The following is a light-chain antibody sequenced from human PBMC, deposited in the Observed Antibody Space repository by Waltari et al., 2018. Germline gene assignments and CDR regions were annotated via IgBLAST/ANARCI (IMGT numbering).Light chain of an antibody. CDR1: RSVSSS. V-gene: IGKV3-15*01. Sequence: EIVMTQSPATLSVSPGERATLSCRASRSVSSSLAWYQQKAGQAPRLLLYGASTRATGISARFSGSGYGTEFTLTISSLQSEDFAVYYCQQYNDWWTFGPGTKVEIK. CDR2: GAS. J-gene: IGKJ1*01. CDR3: QQYNDWWT.